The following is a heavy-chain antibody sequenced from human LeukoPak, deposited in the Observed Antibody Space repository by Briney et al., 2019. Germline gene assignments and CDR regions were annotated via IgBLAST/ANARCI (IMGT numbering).Heavy chain of an antibody. J-gene: IGHJ6*02. Sequence: GGSLRLSCAASGFTFSSYGMHWVRQAPGKGLEWVALIWYDGSNKYYTDSVKGRLTISRDNSKNSLYLQMNSLRDEDTAVYFCARRPYSDTSGRLSDVWAKGPRSPSP. CDR1: GFTFSSYG. D-gene: IGHD3-22*01. CDR2: IWYDGSNK. V-gene: IGHV3-33*01. CDR3: ARRPYSDTSGRLSDV.